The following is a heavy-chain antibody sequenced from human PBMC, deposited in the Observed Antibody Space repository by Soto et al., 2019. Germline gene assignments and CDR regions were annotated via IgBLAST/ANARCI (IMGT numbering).Heavy chain of an antibody. D-gene: IGHD3-22*01. CDR3: AREGYYDSSGFVDY. CDR2: IKQDGSEK. Sequence: GGSLRLSCAASGFTFSSYWMSWVRQAPGKGLEWVANIKQDGSEKYYVDSVKGRFTISRDNAKNSLYLQMNSLRAEDTAVYYCAREGYYDSSGFVDYWGQGTLVTVSS. V-gene: IGHV3-7*01. CDR1: GFTFSSYW. J-gene: IGHJ4*02.